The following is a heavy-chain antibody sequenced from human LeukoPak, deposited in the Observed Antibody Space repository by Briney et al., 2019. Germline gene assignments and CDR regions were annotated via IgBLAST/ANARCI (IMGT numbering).Heavy chain of an antibody. D-gene: IGHD2-15*01. CDR3: AKDRGGYDY. V-gene: IGHV3-43*02. CDR1: GFTFTDYA. CDR2: ISGDGGST. Sequence: GGSLRLSCAASGFTFTDYAMHWVRQAPGKGLEWVSLISGDGGSTYYADSVKGRFTISRDKSKNSLYLQMNSLRTEDTALYHCAKDRGGYDYWGQGTLVTVSS. J-gene: IGHJ4*02.